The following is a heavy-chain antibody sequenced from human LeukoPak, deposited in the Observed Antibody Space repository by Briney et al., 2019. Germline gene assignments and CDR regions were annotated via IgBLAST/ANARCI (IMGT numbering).Heavy chain of an antibody. CDR3: ARGEYYSDTSSYFDY. V-gene: IGHV3-30*03. D-gene: IGHD3-22*01. Sequence: GGSLRLSCAASGFTFSSYGMNWVRQAPGKGLEWVAVISYDGSNKYYADSVKGRFTISRDNSKNTLFVQMSSVRAEDMAVYYCARGEYYSDTSSYFDYWGQGTLVTVSS. CDR2: ISYDGSNK. J-gene: IGHJ4*02. CDR1: GFTFSSYG.